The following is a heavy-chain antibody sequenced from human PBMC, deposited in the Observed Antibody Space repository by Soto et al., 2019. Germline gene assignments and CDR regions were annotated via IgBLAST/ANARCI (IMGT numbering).Heavy chain of an antibody. Sequence: SETLSLTCAVYGESFGGFYWSWVRQSPGKGLEWVGEISQTETTAYSPSLKSRVSISADTSKKQFSLTLTSVTSAYTAVYYCVHSPNEGVDHWGQGTLVTVSS. V-gene: IGHV4-34*01. CDR1: GESFGGFY. CDR3: VHSPNEGVDH. J-gene: IGHJ5*02. CDR2: ISQTETT. D-gene: IGHD2-21*01.